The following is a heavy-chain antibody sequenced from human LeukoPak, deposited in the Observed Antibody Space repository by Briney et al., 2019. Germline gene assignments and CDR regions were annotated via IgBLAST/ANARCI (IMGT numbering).Heavy chain of an antibody. Sequence: PSETLSLTCAVYGGSFSGYYWSWIRQPPGKGLEWIGSIYYSGSTYYNPSLKSRVTISVDTSKNQFSLKLSSVTAADTAVYYCARQGPEGGIFDYWGQGTLVTVSS. CDR2: IYYSGST. J-gene: IGHJ4*02. D-gene: IGHD2-15*01. CDR3: ARQGPEGGIFDY. V-gene: IGHV4-34*01. CDR1: GGSFSGYY.